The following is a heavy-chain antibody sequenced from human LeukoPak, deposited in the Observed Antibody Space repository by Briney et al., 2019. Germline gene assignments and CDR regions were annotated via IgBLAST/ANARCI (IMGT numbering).Heavy chain of an antibody. D-gene: IGHD3-22*01. Sequence: SETLSLTCTVSGGSISSGDYYWSWIRQPPGKGLEWIGSIYYSGSTYYNPSLKSRVTISVDTSKNQFSLKLSSVTAADTAVYYCARRVKDYYYDSSGYNNAFDIWGQGTMVTVSS. CDR1: GGSISSGDYY. CDR3: ARRVKDYYYDSSGYNNAFDI. V-gene: IGHV4-39*01. J-gene: IGHJ3*02. CDR2: IYYSGST.